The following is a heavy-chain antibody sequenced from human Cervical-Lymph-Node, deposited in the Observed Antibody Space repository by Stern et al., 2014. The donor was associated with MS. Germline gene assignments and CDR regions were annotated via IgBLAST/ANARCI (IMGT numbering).Heavy chain of an antibody. CDR1: GYTFSNRDG. V-gene: IGHV1-3*01. CDR2: IRAGSGDT. CDR3: ARDESD. Sequence: QVQLMQSGAAVREPGTSVKISCKPSGYTFSNRDGIHWVRQAPGQGLQWMGWIRAGSGDTQFSQKLQGRLTITRDTSASTAYLELSGLMFEDTAIYYCARDESDWGQGTPVTVSS. J-gene: IGHJ4*02.